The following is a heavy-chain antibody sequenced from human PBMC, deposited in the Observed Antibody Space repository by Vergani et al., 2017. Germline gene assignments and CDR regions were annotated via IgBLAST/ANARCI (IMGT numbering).Heavy chain of an antibody. CDR2: IWYDGSDK. V-gene: IGHV3-33*01. J-gene: IGHJ6*04. CDR1: GFTFSSYA. CDR3: AREKEWLRLGGGMDV. D-gene: IGHD5-12*01. Sequence: QVQLVESGGGVVQPGRSLRLSCAASGFTFSSYAMHWVRQAPGKGLEWVAVIWYDGSDKYYADSVKGRFTISRDNSKNTRYVQMNSLRAEDTAVYYCAREKEWLRLGGGMDVWGKGTTVTVSS.